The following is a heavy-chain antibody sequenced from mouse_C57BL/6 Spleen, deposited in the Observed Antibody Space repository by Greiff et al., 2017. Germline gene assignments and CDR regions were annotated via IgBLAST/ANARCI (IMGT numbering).Heavy chain of an antibody. CDR2: IHPNSGST. D-gene: IGHD2-4*01. CDR3: ARILYDYDGFEC. V-gene: IGHV1-64*01. Sequence: QVQLQQPGAELVKPGASVKLSCKASGYTFTSYWMHWVKQRPGQGLEWIGRIHPNSGSTNYNEKFKSKATLTVDKSSSTAYMQLSSLTSEDSAVYDCARILYDYDGFECWGQGTTLTVSS. CDR1: GYTFTSYW. J-gene: IGHJ2*01.